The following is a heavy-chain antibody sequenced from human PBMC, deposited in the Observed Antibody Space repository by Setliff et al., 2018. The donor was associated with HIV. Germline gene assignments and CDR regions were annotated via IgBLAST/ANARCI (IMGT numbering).Heavy chain of an antibody. J-gene: IGHJ6*02. V-gene: IGHV4-59*01. D-gene: IGHD4-17*01. CDR2: IYYSGST. CDR3: ARDGDYNYYGMDV. CDR1: GGSISSYH. Sequence: SETLSLTCTVSGGSISSYHWNWIRQPPGKGLEWIGYIYYSGSTNYNPSLKSRVTISVDTPKNQFSLKLSSVTAADTAVYYCARDGDYNYYGMDVWGQGTTVTVSS.